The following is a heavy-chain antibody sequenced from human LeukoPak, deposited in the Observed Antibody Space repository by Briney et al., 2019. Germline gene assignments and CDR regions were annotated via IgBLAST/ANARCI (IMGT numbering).Heavy chain of an antibody. V-gene: IGHV3-7*03. J-gene: IGHJ4*02. D-gene: IGHD4-17*01. CDR2: IKKDGSEK. CDR3: AIDYGDYAVVY. Sequence: GGSLRLSCATSGFSFSSFWMSWVRQAPGKGLEWVANIKKDGSEKYYVDSVKGRFTISRDNVKNSLYLQMNSLRAEDTGVYYCAIDYGDYAVVYWGQGTLVTVSS. CDR1: GFSFSSFW.